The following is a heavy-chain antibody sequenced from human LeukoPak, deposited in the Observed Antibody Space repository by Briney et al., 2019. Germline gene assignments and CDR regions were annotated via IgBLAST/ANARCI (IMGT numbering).Heavy chain of an antibody. CDR1: GFTFSSYA. D-gene: IGHD3-10*01. J-gene: IGHJ6*02. CDR3: ARDLSRYGSGSYYILNYGMDV. Sequence: GGSLRLSCAASGFTFSSYAMHWVRQAPGKGLEWVAVISYDGSNKYYADSVKGRFTISRDNSKNTLYLQMNSLRAEDTAVYYCARDLSRYGSGSYYILNYGMDVWGQGTTVTVSS. CDR2: ISYDGSNK. V-gene: IGHV3-30-3*01.